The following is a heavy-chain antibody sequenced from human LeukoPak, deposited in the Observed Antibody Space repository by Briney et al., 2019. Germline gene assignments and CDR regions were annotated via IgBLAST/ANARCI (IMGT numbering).Heavy chain of an antibody. V-gene: IGHV3-74*01. D-gene: IGHD6-6*01. Sequence: GGSLRLSCAASGFTLSSYWMHWVRQTPGKGLVWVSRIDSDGSSTTYADSVKGRFTMSRDNAKNTLYLQMNSLRAEDTAVYYCARGDSSSSFDYWGQGTLVTVSS. CDR2: IDSDGSST. CDR1: GFTLSSYW. CDR3: ARGDSSSSFDY. J-gene: IGHJ4*02.